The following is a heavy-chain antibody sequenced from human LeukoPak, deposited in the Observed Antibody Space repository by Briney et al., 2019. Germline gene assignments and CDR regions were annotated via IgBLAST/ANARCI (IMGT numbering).Heavy chain of an antibody. V-gene: IGHV3-30-3*01. Sequence: GGSLRLSCAASGFTFSNYDMHWVRQAPGKGLEWVAVISYDGNNKDFADSVKGRFTISRDNSKNTLYLQMNSLRAEDTAVYYCARDPVGAIGYGMDVWGQGTTVTVSS. CDR1: GFTFSNYD. CDR3: ARDPVGAIGYGMDV. D-gene: IGHD1-26*01. CDR2: ISYDGNNK. J-gene: IGHJ6*02.